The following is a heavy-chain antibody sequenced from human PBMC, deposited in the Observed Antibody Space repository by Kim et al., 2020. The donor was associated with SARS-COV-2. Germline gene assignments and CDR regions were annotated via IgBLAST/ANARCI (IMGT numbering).Heavy chain of an antibody. CDR3: AKDLTGPGYSYGSYFDY. CDR2: ITYDGSNK. V-gene: IGHV3-30*18. D-gene: IGHD5-18*01. J-gene: IGHJ4*01. Sequence: LSLTCAASGFTFSSYGMHWVRQAPGKGLAWVAVITYDGSNKYYADSVKGRFTISRDNSKNTLYLQMNSLRAEDTAVYYCAKDLTGPGYSYGSYFDYW. CDR1: GFTFSSYG.